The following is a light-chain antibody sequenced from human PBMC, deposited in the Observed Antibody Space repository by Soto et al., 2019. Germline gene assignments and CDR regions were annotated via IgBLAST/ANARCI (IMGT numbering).Light chain of an antibody. V-gene: IGKV1-33*01. CDR3: QQYENLPYT. CDR2: DAS. J-gene: IGKJ2*01. Sequence: DIQMTQSPSSLSASVGDRVTITCQASQDISNHLNWYQQKPGKAPKLLIYDASNLETGVPSRFSGSGSGTDFTFTISSLHPEDIATFYCQQYENLPYTFGQGTKLEIK. CDR1: QDISNH.